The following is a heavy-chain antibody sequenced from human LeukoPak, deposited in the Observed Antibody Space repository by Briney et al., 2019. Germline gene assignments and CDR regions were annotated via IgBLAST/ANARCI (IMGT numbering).Heavy chain of an antibody. CDR2: IKQDGSEK. D-gene: IGHD6-13*01. V-gene: IGHV3-7*05. J-gene: IGHJ1*01. CDR1: GFTFSSYW. CDR3: SLEGSSWYRYFQH. Sequence: GGSLRLSCAASGFTFSSYWMSWVRQAPGKGLEWVANIKQDGSEKNYVASVKGRFTISRDNATNSLYLQMNSLRAEDTAVYYSSLEGSSWYRYFQHWGQGTLVTVSS.